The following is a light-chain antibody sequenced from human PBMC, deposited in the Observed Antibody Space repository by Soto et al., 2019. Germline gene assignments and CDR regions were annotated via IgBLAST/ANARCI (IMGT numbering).Light chain of an antibody. Sequence: QSVLTQPRSVSGSPGQSVTISCSGTSSDVGGYNYVSWYQMHPGKAPKLMIYDVSQRPSGVPDRFSGSKSGNTASLTISGLQAEDEAGYYCCSYAGSHTLEVFGGGTQLTVL. J-gene: IGLJ2*01. V-gene: IGLV2-11*01. CDR1: SSDVGGYNY. CDR2: DVS. CDR3: CSYAGSHTLEV.